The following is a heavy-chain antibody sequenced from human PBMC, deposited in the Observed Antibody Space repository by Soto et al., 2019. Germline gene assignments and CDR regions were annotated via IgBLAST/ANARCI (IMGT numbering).Heavy chain of an antibody. D-gene: IGHD2-2*01. CDR3: AQHEGYALHS. J-gene: IGHJ4*02. CDR2: IFHDGRA. CDR1: GGSHW. Sequence: QVQLQEPGPGLVKPSGTLSLTYTVSGGSHWYSWVRQAPGKGLEWIGQIFHDGRASYDPSLQSQVTISIDKSRNQLSLNVPSLTAADTAIYYCAQHEGYALHSWGQGALVVVSS. V-gene: IGHV4-4*02.